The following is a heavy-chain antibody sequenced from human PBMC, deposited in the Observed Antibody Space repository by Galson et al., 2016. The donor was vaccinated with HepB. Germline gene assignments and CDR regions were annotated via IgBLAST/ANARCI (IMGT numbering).Heavy chain of an antibody. CDR3: ARPRAASDSSGFYFDP. V-gene: IGHV1-69*02. Sequence: GLEWMGRIVPIVGLENYAQKFQGRVTITADKSTNTAYMELNSLTSEDTAVYYCARPRAASDSSGFYFDPWGQGTLVTVSP. J-gene: IGHJ4*02. CDR2: IVPIVGLE. D-gene: IGHD3-22*01.